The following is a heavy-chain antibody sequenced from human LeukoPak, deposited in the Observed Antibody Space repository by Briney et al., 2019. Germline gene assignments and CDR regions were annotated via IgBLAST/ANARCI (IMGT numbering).Heavy chain of an antibody. J-gene: IGHJ4*02. V-gene: IGHV3-23*01. Sequence: GDSLRLSCAASGFTFSGYAMSWVRQAAGKGLEWVSVLSGSGGSTYYADSVKGRFTISRDNSKNTLFLQMNSLRAEDTAIYYCAKVRGMTTVILRHFDYWGQGTLVTVSS. CDR3: AKVRGMTTVILRHFDY. D-gene: IGHD4-17*01. CDR1: GFTFSGYA. CDR2: LSGSGGST.